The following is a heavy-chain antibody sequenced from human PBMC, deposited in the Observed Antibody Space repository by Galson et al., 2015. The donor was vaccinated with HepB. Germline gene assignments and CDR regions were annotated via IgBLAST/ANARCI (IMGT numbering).Heavy chain of an antibody. CDR1: GFTFGDYA. J-gene: IGHJ3*02. Sequence: SLRLSCAASGFTFGDYAMSWFRQAPGKGLEWVGFIRSKAYGGTTEYAASVKGRFTISRDDSKSIAYLQMNSLKTEDTAVYYCTPTIFGVVSIPARIWGQGTMVTVSS. D-gene: IGHD3-3*01. CDR2: IRSKAYGGTT. CDR3: TPTIFGVVSIPARI. V-gene: IGHV3-49*03.